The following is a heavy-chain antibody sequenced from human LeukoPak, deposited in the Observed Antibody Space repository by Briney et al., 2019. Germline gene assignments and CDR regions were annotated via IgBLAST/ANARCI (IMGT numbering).Heavy chain of an antibody. Sequence: GGSLSLSCAASGFSVSNYYMSWVRQAPGKGLEWVSVIYSGGNTYYTDSVKGRFAISRDNPKNTVFLQMGSLRGEDTAVYYCARCYYDGSGFYYYFDYWGQGTLVTVSS. J-gene: IGHJ4*02. CDR2: IYSGGNT. CDR1: GFSVSNYY. D-gene: IGHD3-22*01. CDR3: ARCYYDGSGFYYYFDY. V-gene: IGHV3-53*01.